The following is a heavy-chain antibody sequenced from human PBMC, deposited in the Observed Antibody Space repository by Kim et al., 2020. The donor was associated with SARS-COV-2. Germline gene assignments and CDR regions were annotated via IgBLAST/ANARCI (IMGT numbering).Heavy chain of an antibody. V-gene: IGHV3-48*03. J-gene: IGHJ6*02. Sequence: GGSLRLSCAASGFTFSSYEMNWVRQAPGKGLEWVSYISSSGSTIYYADSVKGRFTISRDNAKNSLYLQMNSLRAEDTAVYYCAREGQTGVGAIHPSYYYYGMDVWGQGTTVTVSS. D-gene: IGHD1-26*01. CDR2: ISSSGSTI. CDR1: GFTFSSYE. CDR3: AREGQTGVGAIHPSYYYYGMDV.